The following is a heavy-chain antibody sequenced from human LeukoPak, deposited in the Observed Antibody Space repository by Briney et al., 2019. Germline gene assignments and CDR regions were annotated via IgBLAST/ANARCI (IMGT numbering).Heavy chain of an antibody. CDR2: IYTSGST. V-gene: IGHV4-61*02. CDR3: ARVTYYDSSGYPRGAFDI. D-gene: IGHD3-22*01. Sequence: SETLSLTCTVSGGSISGGSYYWSWIRQPAGKGLEWIGRIYTSGSTNYNPSLKSRVTISVDTSKNQFSLKLSSVTAADTAVYYCARVTYYDSSGYPRGAFDIWGQGTIVTVSS. J-gene: IGHJ3*02. CDR1: GGSISGGSYY.